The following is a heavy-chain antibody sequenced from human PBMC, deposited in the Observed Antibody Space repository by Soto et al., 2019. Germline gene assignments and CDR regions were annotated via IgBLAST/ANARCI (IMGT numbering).Heavy chain of an antibody. Sequence: PGGSLRLSCAASGFTFSSYSMNWVRQAPGKGLEWVSYISSSSSTIYYADSVKGRFTISRDNAKNSLYLQMNSLRDEDTAVYYCARDREYDFWSGYPIFYYYYGMDVWGHGTTVTVSS. J-gene: IGHJ6*02. CDR3: ARDREYDFWSGYPIFYYYYGMDV. CDR2: ISSSSSTI. V-gene: IGHV3-48*02. D-gene: IGHD3-3*01. CDR1: GFTFSSYS.